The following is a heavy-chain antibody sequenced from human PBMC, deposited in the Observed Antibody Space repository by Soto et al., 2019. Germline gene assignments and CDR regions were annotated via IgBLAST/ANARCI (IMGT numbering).Heavy chain of an antibody. V-gene: IGHV1-18*01. Sequence: QVQLVQSGAEVKKPGASMKVSCKASGYTFTSYGISWVRQAPGQGLEWMGWISAYNGNTNYAQKLQGRVTMTTDTSXSSXYMELRSLRSDDTAVYYCARFMTYYYDSSGYYASDWGQGTLVTVSS. CDR3: ARFMTYYYDSSGYYASD. J-gene: IGHJ4*02. D-gene: IGHD3-22*01. CDR1: GYTFTSYG. CDR2: ISAYNGNT.